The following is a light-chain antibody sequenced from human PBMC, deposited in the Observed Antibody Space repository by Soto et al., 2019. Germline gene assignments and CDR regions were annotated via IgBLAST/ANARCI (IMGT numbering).Light chain of an antibody. V-gene: IGKV3-15*01. Sequence: EIVVTQSPTTLSFFPLEIATLSCRASQSVSSNLAWYQQKPGQAPRLLIYGASTRATGIPARFSGSGSGTEFTLTISSLQSEDFAVYYCQQYNNWPRTFGQGTKVDIK. CDR2: GAS. CDR1: QSVSSN. J-gene: IGKJ1*01. CDR3: QQYNNWPRT.